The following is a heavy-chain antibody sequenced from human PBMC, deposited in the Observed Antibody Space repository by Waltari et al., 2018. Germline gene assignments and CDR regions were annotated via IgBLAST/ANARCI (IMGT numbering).Heavy chain of an antibody. V-gene: IGHV4-61*02. CDR2: IYTSGST. CDR1: GGSISSGSYY. Sequence: QVQLQESGPGLVKPSQTLSLTCTVSGGSISSGSYYWSWIRQPAGTGLEWIGRIYTSGSTNDNPSLKSRVTISVETSKNQFSLKLSSVTAADTAVYYCARDESNITIFGVVITNWYFDLWGRGTLVTVSS. CDR3: ARDESNITIFGVVITNWYFDL. J-gene: IGHJ2*01. D-gene: IGHD3-3*01.